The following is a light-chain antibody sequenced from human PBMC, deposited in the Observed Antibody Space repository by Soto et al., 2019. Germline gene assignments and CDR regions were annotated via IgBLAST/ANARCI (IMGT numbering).Light chain of an antibody. Sequence: EVVLTQSPATLSLSPGERGSLSCSASHSISADLVWYQQKPGQTPRLLMSDATTRATGIPVRFSGSGSGTDFTLHISGLEHEDSAAYSSQQRSNGTYPFGRVTNLEIK. V-gene: IGKV3-11*01. CDR2: DAT. CDR3: QQRSNGTYP. CDR1: HSISAD. J-gene: IGKJ2*01.